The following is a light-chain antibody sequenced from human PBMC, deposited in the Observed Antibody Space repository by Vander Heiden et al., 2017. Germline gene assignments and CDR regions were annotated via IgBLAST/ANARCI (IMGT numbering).Light chain of an antibody. CDR1: KSGDKY. CDR2: QDS. J-gene: IGLJ2*01. Sequence: SYELTQPPSVSVSPGQTASITCSGAKSGDKYACWYKQKPGQSPVLVIYQDSKRPTGIPGRFSGSNSGNTATLTISGTQAMDEADYYCQAWDSSTVVFGGGTKLTVL. CDR3: QAWDSSTVV. V-gene: IGLV3-1*01.